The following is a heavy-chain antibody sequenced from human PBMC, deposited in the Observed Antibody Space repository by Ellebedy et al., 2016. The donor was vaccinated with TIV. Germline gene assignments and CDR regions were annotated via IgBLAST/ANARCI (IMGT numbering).Heavy chain of an antibody. Sequence: GESLKISXAASGFTFSSYAMSWVRQAPGKGLEWVSAISGSGGSTYYADSVKGRFTISRDNSKNTLYLQMNSLRAEDTAVYYCAKDLVGKQWLHAYGDWGQGTLVTVSS. CDR2: ISGSGGST. CDR1: GFTFSSYA. V-gene: IGHV3-23*01. J-gene: IGHJ4*02. CDR3: AKDLVGKQWLHAYGD. D-gene: IGHD6-19*01.